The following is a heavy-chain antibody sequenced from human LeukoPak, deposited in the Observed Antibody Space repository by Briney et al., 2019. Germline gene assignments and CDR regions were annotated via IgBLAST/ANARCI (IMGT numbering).Heavy chain of an antibody. Sequence: GGSLRLSCAASGFTFTKYGMSWARQAPGKGLEWVSHVTDNGGSTYYAGSVKGRFTISRDSSKNTLYLQMNSLRAEDTAVYYCASGFLNCSSTSCYAYWGQGTLVTVSS. V-gene: IGHV3-23*01. CDR2: VTDNGGST. D-gene: IGHD2-2*01. CDR1: GFTFTKYG. CDR3: ASGFLNCSSTSCYAY. J-gene: IGHJ4*02.